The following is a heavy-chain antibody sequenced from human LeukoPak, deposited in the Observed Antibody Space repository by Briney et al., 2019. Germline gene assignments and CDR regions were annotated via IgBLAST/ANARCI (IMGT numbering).Heavy chain of an antibody. CDR2: IYPGDSDT. D-gene: IGHD5-24*01. Sequence: GESLKISCKSSGYIFTSYWIGWVRQMPGKGLEWMGIIYPGDSDTRYSPSFQGQVTISADKSISTAYLQWSSLKASDTAMYYCARHRRDGYKSYDAFDIWGQGTMVTVSS. CDR1: GYIFTSYW. J-gene: IGHJ3*02. CDR3: ARHRRDGYKSYDAFDI. V-gene: IGHV5-51*01.